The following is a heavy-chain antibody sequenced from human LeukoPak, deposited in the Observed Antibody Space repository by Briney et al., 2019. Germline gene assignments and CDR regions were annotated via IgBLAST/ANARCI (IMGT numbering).Heavy chain of an antibody. V-gene: IGHV1-18*04. J-gene: IGHJ5*02. D-gene: IGHD3-10*01. CDR2: ISAYNGNT. Sequence: ASVKVSCKASGYTFTSYYMHWVRQAPGQGLEWMGWISAYNGNTNYAQKLQGRVTMTTDTSTSTAYMELRSLRSDDTAVYYCARETWDYYGSGSSEPAWGQGTLVTVSS. CDR3: ARETWDYYGSGSSEPA. CDR1: GYTFTSYY.